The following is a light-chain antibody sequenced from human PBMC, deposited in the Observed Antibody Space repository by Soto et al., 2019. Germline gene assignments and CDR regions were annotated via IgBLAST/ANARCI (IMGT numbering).Light chain of an antibody. CDR1: RSDVGGYNY. CDR3: SSFTSSTTVV. J-gene: IGLJ3*02. Sequence: QSALAQPASVSGSPGQSITISCTGTRSDVGGYNYVSWYQQHPDKAPKLMIYDVTNRPSGVSNRFSGSKSGNTASLTISGLQGEDEADYYCSSFTSSTTVVFGGGTKLTVL. CDR2: DVT. V-gene: IGLV2-14*03.